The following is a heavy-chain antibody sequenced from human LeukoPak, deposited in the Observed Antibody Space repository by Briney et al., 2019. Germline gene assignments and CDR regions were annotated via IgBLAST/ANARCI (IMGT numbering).Heavy chain of an antibody. CDR2: ISGSGGST. CDR1: GGSISSGGYY. D-gene: IGHD3-9*01. CDR3: AKHPRVLRYFDWFPADV. Sequence: ETLSLTCTVSGGSISSGGYYWSWIRQHPGKGLEWVSAISGSGGSTYYADSVKGRFTISRDNSKNTLYLQMNSLRAEDTAVYYCAKHPRVLRYFDWFPADVWGQGTTVTVSS. J-gene: IGHJ6*02. V-gene: IGHV3-23*01.